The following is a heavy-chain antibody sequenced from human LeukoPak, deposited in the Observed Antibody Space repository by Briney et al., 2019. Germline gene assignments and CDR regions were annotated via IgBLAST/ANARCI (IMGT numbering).Heavy chain of an antibody. CDR3: ARLHSSGYYHFDY. CDR1: GFTFSDYY. V-gene: IGHV3-11*01. D-gene: IGHD6-19*01. Sequence: GGSLRLSCAASGFTFSDYYMSWIRQAPGKGLEWVSYVSSSDSTIYYADSVKGRFTISRDNAKNSLYLQMNNLRAEDTAVYYCARLHSSGYYHFDYWGQGTLVTVSS. J-gene: IGHJ4*02. CDR2: VSSSDSTI.